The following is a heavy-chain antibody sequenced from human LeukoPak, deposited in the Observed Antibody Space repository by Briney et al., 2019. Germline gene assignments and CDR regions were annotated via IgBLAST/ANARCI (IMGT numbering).Heavy chain of an antibody. V-gene: IGHV3-23*01. CDR2: ISGSGGST. CDR3: AKDPRITIFGVVIIFGIVFDY. D-gene: IGHD3-3*01. CDR1: GFTFSSYA. Sequence: GGSLRLSCAASGFTFSSYAMSGVRQAPRKGLKWVSAISGSGGSTYYADYVNGRFTISRDNSKNTLYLQMNSLSAEDTAVYYCAKDPRITIFGVVIIFGIVFDYWGQGTLVTVSS. J-gene: IGHJ4*02.